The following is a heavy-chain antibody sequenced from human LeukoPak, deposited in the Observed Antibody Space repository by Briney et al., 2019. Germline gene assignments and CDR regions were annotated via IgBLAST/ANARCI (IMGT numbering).Heavy chain of an antibody. Sequence: AGGSLRLSCAASGFTFSSYAMSWVRQAPGKGLEWVSAISGSGGSTYYADSVKGRFTISRDNSKNTLYLQMNSLRAEDTAVYYCAKDHYYDSSGYYSYFDYWGQGTLVTVSS. CDR3: AKDHYYDSSGYYSYFDY. CDR1: GFTFSSYA. J-gene: IGHJ4*02. V-gene: IGHV3-23*01. CDR2: ISGSGGST. D-gene: IGHD3-22*01.